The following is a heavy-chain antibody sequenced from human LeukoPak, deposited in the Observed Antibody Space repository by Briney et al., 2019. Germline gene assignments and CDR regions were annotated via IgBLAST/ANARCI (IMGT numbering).Heavy chain of an antibody. J-gene: IGHJ3*02. CDR1: GYTFTGYY. D-gene: IGHD6-25*01. Sequence: ASVKVSCKASGYTFTGYYMHWVRQAPGQGLTWMGMINPSGDSTTYAQKFQDRVTTTRDTSTSTVYIELSSLISEDTAVYYCARTAARQDAFNIWGQGTVVTVSS. CDR2: INPSGDST. CDR3: ARTAARQDAFNI. V-gene: IGHV1-46*01.